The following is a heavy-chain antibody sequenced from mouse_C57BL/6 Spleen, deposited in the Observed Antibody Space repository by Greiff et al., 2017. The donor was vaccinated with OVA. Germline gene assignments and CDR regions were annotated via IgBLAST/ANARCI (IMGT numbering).Heavy chain of an antibody. J-gene: IGHJ3*01. CDR1: GYTFTSYW. V-gene: IGHV1-64*01. D-gene: IGHD1-1*01. CDR3: ARSKDYAFAY. Sequence: VQLQQSGAELVKPGASVTLSCKASGYTFTSYWMHWVKQRPGQGLEWIGMIHPNSGSTNYNEKFKGKATLTVDKSSSTAYMQLSSLTSEDSAVYYCARSKDYAFAYWGQGTLVTVSA. CDR2: IHPNSGST.